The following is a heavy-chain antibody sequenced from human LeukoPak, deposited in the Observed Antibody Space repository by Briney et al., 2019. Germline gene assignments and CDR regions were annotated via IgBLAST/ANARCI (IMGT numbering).Heavy chain of an antibody. V-gene: IGHV1-18*01. CDR1: GYTFTSYG. D-gene: IGHD2-2*01. CDR3: ARDWGYCSSTSCYLV. J-gene: IGHJ4*02. CDR2: ISAYNGNT. Sequence: GASVKVSCKXSGYTFTSYGISWVPQAPGQGLEWMGGISAYNGNTNYAQKLQGRVTMTTDTSTSTAYMELRSLRSDDTAVYYCARDWGYCSSTSCYLVWGQGTLVTVSS.